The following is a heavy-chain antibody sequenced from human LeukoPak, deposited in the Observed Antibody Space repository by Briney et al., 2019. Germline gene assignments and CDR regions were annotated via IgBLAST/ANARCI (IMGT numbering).Heavy chain of an antibody. CDR3: AKRVPYSSSSVYIDC. Sequence: GGSLRLSCAASGFAFSTYAMTWVRQAPGKGLEWVSAISDTGSNTYYADSVKGRFTISRGNSKNTLYLQMNSLRAEDTAVYYCAKRVPYSSSSVYIDCWGQGTLVTVSS. J-gene: IGHJ4*02. CDR1: GFAFSTYA. D-gene: IGHD6-6*01. CDR2: ISDTGSNT. V-gene: IGHV3-23*01.